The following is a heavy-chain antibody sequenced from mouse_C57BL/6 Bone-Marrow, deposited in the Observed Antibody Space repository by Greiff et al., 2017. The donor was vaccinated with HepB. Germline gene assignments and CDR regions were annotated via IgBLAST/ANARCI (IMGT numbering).Heavy chain of an antibody. CDR3: ATGVTTVVATGGDYYAMDY. J-gene: IGHJ4*01. CDR2: INPNNGGT. D-gene: IGHD1-1*01. V-gene: IGHV1-18*01. CDR1: GYTFTDYN. Sequence: EVQLQQSGPELVKPGASVKIPCKASGYTFTDYNMDWVKQSHGKSLEWIGDINPNNGGTIYNQKFKGKATLTVDKSSSTAYMELRSLTSEDTAVEYCATGVTTVVATGGDYYAMDYWGQGTSVTVSS.